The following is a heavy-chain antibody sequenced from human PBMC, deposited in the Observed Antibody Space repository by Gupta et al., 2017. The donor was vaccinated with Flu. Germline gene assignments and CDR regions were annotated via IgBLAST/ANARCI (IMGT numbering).Heavy chain of an antibody. J-gene: IGHJ4*02. CDR3: ARRQDYYDSSGYYSR. CDR1: GGSISSSSYY. CDR2: IYYSGST. Sequence: QLQLQESGPGLVKPSETLSLTCTVSGGSISSSSYYWGWIRQPPGKGLEWIGSIYYSGSTYYNPSLKSRVTISVDTSKNQFSLKLSSVTAADTAVYYCARRQDYYDSSGYYSRWGQGTLVTVSS. V-gene: IGHV4-39*01. D-gene: IGHD3-22*01.